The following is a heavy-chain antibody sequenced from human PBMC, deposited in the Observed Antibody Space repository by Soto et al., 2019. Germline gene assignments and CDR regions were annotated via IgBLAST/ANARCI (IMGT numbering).Heavy chain of an antibody. D-gene: IGHD2-15*01. V-gene: IGHV1-18*01. CDR1: GYTFTSYG. Sequence: ASVKVSCKASGYTFTSYGISWVRQAPGQGLEWMGWMSAYNGNTNYAQKFQGRVTMTRDTSTSTVYMELSSLRSEDTAVYYCATGKDDYYYVMAVWGQGTTVTVSS. J-gene: IGHJ6*02. CDR3: ATGKDDYYYVMAV. CDR2: MSAYNGNT.